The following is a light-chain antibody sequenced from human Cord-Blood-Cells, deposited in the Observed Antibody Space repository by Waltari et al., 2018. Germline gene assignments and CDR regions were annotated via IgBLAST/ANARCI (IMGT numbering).Light chain of an antibody. CDR1: QSVLYSSNNKNY. CDR3: QQYYSTPLT. J-gene: IGKJ4*01. CDR2: WAS. V-gene: IGKV4-1*01. Sequence: DIVMTQSPDYLAVSLGERAPINCKSSQSVLYSSNNKNYLAWYQQKPGQLPKLLIYWASTRESGVPDRFSGSGSGTDFTLTISSLQAEDVAVYYCQQYYSTPLTFGGGTKVEIK.